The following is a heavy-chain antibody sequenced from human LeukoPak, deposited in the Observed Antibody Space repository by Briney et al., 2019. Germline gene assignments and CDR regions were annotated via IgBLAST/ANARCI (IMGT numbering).Heavy chain of an antibody. V-gene: IGHV4-59*12. Sequence: SETLSLTCTVSGGSISSYYWTWIRQPPGKGLEWIGYIYYSGSTNYNPSLKSRVTISVDTSKNQFSLKLSSVTAADTAVYYCESIAAAGTGLYYYYYMDVWGKGTTVTISS. D-gene: IGHD6-13*01. J-gene: IGHJ6*03. CDR3: ESIAAAGTGLYYYYYMDV. CDR2: IYYSGST. CDR1: GGSISSYY.